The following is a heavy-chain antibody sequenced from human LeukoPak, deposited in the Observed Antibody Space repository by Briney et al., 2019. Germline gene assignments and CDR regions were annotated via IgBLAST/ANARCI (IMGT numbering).Heavy chain of an antibody. V-gene: IGHV3-30*04. Sequence: GGSLRLSCAASGFTFSSYAMPWVRQAPGKGLEWVAVISYDGSNKYYADSVKGRFTISRDNSKNTLYLQMNSLRAEDTAVYYCARDFLGDYVSSYYYGMDVWGQGTTVTVSS. D-gene: IGHD4-17*01. CDR3: ARDFLGDYVSSYYYGMDV. J-gene: IGHJ6*02. CDR1: GFTFSSYA. CDR2: ISYDGSNK.